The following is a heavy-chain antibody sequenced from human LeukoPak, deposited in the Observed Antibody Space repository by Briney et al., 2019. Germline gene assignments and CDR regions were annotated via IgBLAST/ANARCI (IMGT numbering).Heavy chain of an antibody. CDR3: AREMGATAGAHFDY. D-gene: IGHD6-13*01. J-gene: IGHJ4*02. CDR2: INPSDGST. V-gene: IGHV1-46*04. CDR1: GYTFTSYY. Sequence: ASVKVSCKASGYTFTSYYMRWVRQAPGQGLEWMGIINPSDGSTTDTEKLQGRVTMTRDTSTSTLYMEVSSLRSEDTAVYYCAREMGATAGAHFDYWGQGTLVTVSS.